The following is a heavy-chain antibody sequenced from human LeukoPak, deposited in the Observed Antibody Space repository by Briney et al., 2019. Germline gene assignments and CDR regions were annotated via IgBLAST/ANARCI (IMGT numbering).Heavy chain of an antibody. CDR3: ARVTVAGYFQH. Sequence: GGSQRLSCAASGFIVSSSYMSWVRQAPGKGLEWVSVIYSGGGTYYADSVKGRFTISRDNSKNTVFLQMNSLRGEDTAVYYCARVTVAGYFQHWGQGALVTVSS. D-gene: IGHD6-19*01. V-gene: IGHV3-53*01. J-gene: IGHJ1*01. CDR2: IYSGGGT. CDR1: GFIVSSSY.